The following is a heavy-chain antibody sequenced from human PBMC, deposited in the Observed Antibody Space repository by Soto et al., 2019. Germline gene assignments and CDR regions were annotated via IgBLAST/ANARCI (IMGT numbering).Heavy chain of an antibody. CDR3: VNGGWLGD. CDR1: GFTFRNNW. V-gene: IGHV3-74*01. J-gene: IGHJ4*02. D-gene: IGHD3-10*01. Sequence: EVQLVESGGGLVQPGESLRLSCVASGFTFRNNWMHWARQAPGKGLVWVAHINNDGRRAIYADSVKGRFTISRDNAKNTLCLLRDRRRVEDTAVYYWVNGGWLGDGGQGTLVTVSS. CDR2: INNDGRRA.